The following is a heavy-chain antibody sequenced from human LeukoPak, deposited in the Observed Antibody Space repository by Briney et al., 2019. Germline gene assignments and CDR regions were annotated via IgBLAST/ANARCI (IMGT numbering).Heavy chain of an antibody. CDR2: MSNNCAT. D-gene: IGHD1-1*01. Sequence: SATLSLTCTFADSSISGFYWSWIRQPPGKGQEWIGFMSNNCATTYNPSLKSRVTMSADTSKNQFSLKLSSVTAADTAVYYCASRKLANDYWGQGTLVTVSS. CDR1: DSSISGFY. CDR3: ASRKLANDY. V-gene: IGHV4-59*13. J-gene: IGHJ4*02.